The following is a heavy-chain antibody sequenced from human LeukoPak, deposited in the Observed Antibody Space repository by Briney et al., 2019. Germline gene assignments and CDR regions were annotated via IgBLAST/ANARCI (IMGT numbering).Heavy chain of an antibody. Sequence: QPGGSLRLSCATSGFIFSNYWVGWVRQAPGKGLEWVAKIKQDGTEKYYGDSVRGRFTISRDNPKKSLFLQMNSLRLDDTAVYYCAREGGNGGNDFWGQGILVTVS. CDR3: AREGGNGGNDF. CDR1: GFIFSNYW. J-gene: IGHJ4*02. V-gene: IGHV3-7*01. CDR2: IKQDGTEK. D-gene: IGHD4-23*01.